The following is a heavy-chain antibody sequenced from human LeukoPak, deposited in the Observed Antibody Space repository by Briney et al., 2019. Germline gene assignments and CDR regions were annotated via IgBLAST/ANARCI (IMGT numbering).Heavy chain of an antibody. CDR3: ARDRVGYYYFDY. CDR2: ISAYNGNT. J-gene: IGHJ4*02. Sequence: ASVKVSCKASGYTFTSYGISWVRQAPGQGLEWMGWISAYNGNTNYAQKLQGRVTMTTDTSTSTAYMELRSLRPDDTAVYYCARDRVGYYYFDYWGQGTLVTVSS. V-gene: IGHV1-18*01. CDR1: GYTFTSYG. D-gene: IGHD2-15*01.